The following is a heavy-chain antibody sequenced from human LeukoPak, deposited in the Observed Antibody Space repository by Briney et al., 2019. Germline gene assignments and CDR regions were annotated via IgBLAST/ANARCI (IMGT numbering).Heavy chain of an antibody. CDR3: ARYYYDSSGYYYSFDY. J-gene: IGHJ4*02. CDR1: GGSISSSSYY. Sequence: PSETLSLTCTVSGGSISSSSYYWAWIRQPPGKGLEWIGNVYYSGSTYYNPSLKSRITISVDTSKNQFSLKLSSVTAADTAVYYCARYYYDSSGYYYSFDYWGQGTLVTVSS. D-gene: IGHD3-22*01. V-gene: IGHV4-39*01. CDR2: VYYSGST.